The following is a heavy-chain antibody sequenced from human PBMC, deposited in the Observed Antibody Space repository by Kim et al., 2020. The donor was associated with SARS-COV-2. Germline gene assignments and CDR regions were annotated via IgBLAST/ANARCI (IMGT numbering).Heavy chain of an antibody. CDR1: GYTFTSYG. J-gene: IGHJ4*02. CDR2: ISAYNGNT. Sequence: ASVKVSCKASGYTFTSYGISWVRQAPGQGLEWMGWISAYNGNTNYAQKLQGRVTMTTDTSTSTAYMELRSLRSDDTAVYYCARDSRLVSRIIVVPAADFDYWGQGTLVTVSS. CDR3: ARDSRLVSRIIVVPAADFDY. V-gene: IGHV1-18*04. D-gene: IGHD2-2*01.